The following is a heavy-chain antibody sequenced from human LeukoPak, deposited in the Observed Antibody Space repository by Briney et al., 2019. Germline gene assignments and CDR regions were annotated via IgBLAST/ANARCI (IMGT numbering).Heavy chain of an antibody. J-gene: IGHJ6*02. CDR1: GFTFSSYT. Sequence: PGGSLRLSRAASGFTFSSYTINWVRQAPGKGLEWVSSISSSSSDIYYADSVRGRFTISRDNAKDSVYLQMNSLRAEDTAIYYCARYWDTAMDYFYYYGMDVWGQGTTVIVSS. V-gene: IGHV3-21*01. D-gene: IGHD5-18*01. CDR3: ARYWDTAMDYFYYYGMDV. CDR2: ISSSSSDI.